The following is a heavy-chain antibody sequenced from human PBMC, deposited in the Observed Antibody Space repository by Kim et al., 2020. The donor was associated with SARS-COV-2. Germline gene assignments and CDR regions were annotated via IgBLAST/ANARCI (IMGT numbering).Heavy chain of an antibody. CDR3: AKDLNFGSGSYNY. J-gene: IGHJ4*02. D-gene: IGHD3-10*01. Sequence: YAASVRGRFTIPRENSKNTLYLQMNSLRAEDTALYYCAKDLNFGSGSYNYWGQGTLVTVSS. V-gene: IGHV3-23*01.